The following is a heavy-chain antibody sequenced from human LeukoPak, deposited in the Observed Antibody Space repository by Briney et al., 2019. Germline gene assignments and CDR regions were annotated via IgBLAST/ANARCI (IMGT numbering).Heavy chain of an antibody. CDR2: INHSGST. Sequence: PSETLSLTCAVYGGSFSGYYWSWIRQPPGKVLEWIGEINHSGSTNYNPSLKSRVTISVDTSKNQFSLKLSSVTAADTAVYYCARDLGFITIFGPGYNWFDPWGQGTLVTVSS. CDR1: GGSFSGYY. V-gene: IGHV4-34*01. D-gene: IGHD3-3*01. J-gene: IGHJ5*02. CDR3: ARDLGFITIFGPGYNWFDP.